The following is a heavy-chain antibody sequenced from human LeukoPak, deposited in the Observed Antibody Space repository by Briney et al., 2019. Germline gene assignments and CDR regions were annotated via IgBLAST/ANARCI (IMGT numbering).Heavy chain of an antibody. D-gene: IGHD2/OR15-2a*01. CDR3: ARVGFPSRASRPRGFDP. Sequence: NPSGTLSLTCTVSGGSISSGSYYWSWIRQPAGKGLEWIGRIYTSGSTNYNPSLKSRVTISVDTSKNQFSLKLSSVTAADTAVYYCARVGFPSRASRPRGFDPWGQGTLVTVSS. J-gene: IGHJ5*02. V-gene: IGHV4-61*02. CDR2: IYTSGST. CDR1: GGSISSGSYY.